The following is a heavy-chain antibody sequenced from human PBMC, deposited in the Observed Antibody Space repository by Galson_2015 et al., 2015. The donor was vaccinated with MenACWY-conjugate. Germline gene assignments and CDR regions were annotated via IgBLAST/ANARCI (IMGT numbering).Heavy chain of an antibody. Sequence: SVKVSCKASGYTFTSYAMNWVRQAPGQGLEWMGWINTNTGNPTYAQGFTGRFVFSLDTSVSTAYLQISSLKAEDTAVYYCARGGASPLYNWFDPWGQGTLVTVSS. CDR3: ARGGASPLYNWFDP. CDR2: INTNTGNP. J-gene: IGHJ5*02. D-gene: IGHD1-26*01. V-gene: IGHV7-4-1*02. CDR1: GYTFTSYA.